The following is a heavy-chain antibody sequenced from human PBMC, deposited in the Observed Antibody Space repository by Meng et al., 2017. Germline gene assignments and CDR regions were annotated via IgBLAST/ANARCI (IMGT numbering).Heavy chain of an antibody. J-gene: IGHJ3*02. CDR3: AKALTTVTTQDAFDI. CDR1: GFTFSSYA. V-gene: IGHV3-23*01. Sequence: GESLKISCAASGFTFSSYAMSWVRQAPGKGLEWVSAISGSGGSTYYADSVKGRFTISRDNSKNTLYLQMNSLGAEDTAVYYCAKALTTVTTQDAFDIWGQGTMVTVSS. D-gene: IGHD4-17*01. CDR2: ISGSGGST.